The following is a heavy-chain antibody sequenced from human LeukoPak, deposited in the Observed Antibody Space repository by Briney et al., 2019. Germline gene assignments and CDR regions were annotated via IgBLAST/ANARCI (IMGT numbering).Heavy chain of an antibody. D-gene: IGHD6-19*01. J-gene: IGHJ5*02. CDR3: ARVSLVSIAVAGTGNWFDP. Sequence: ASVKVSCKASGYTFTSYGISWVRQAPGQGLEWMGWISAYNGNTNYAQKLQGRVTMTTDTSTSTAYMELRSLRSDDTAVYYCARVSLVSIAVAGTGNWFDPWGQGTLVTVSS. CDR1: GYTFTSYG. CDR2: ISAYNGNT. V-gene: IGHV1-18*01.